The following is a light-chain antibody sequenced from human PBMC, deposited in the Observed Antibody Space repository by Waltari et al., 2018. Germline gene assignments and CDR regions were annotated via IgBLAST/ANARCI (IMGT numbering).Light chain of an antibody. J-gene: IGLJ3*02. V-gene: IGLV8-61*01. CDR2: TGN. CDR1: SGSLSTTSY. Sequence: QPVVTQEPPLSVSLGGTVSLTCTLSSGSLSTTSYATWYQQTPGQAPRTLVYTGNRRSTAVPDRFSASILGNKAALTITGAQGDDECDYYCALDMGSGMWVFDGGTKLTVL. CDR3: ALDMGSGMWV.